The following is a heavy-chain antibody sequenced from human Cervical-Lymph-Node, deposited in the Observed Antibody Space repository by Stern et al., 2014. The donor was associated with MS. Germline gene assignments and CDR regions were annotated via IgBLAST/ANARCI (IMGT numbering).Heavy chain of an antibody. D-gene: IGHD3-22*01. CDR1: GFPFSGHG. V-gene: IGHV3-33*05. Sequence: VQLVESGGGVVQPGGSLRLSCAASGFPFSGHGLHWVRQAPGKGLEWVALISYAGSNKWYAESVKGRFTISRDNSRNTMFLQMNTLRLEDAAVYYCARDGPNYDHNGRGDAFDVWGQGAMVTVSP. CDR2: ISYAGSNK. CDR3: ARDGPNYDHNGRGDAFDV. J-gene: IGHJ3*01.